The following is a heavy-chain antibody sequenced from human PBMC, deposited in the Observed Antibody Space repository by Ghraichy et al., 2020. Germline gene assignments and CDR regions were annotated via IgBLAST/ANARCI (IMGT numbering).Heavy chain of an antibody. Sequence: GGSLRLSCAASGFTVSSNYMSWVRQAPGKGLEWVSVIYSGGSTYYADSVKGRFTISRDNSKNTLYLQMNSLRAEDTAVYYCARVSALGSGYDYYYYYYYMDVWGKGTTVTVSS. CDR3: ARVSALGSGYDYYYYYYYMDV. V-gene: IGHV3-66*01. D-gene: IGHD5-12*01. J-gene: IGHJ6*03. CDR1: GFTVSSNY. CDR2: IYSGGST.